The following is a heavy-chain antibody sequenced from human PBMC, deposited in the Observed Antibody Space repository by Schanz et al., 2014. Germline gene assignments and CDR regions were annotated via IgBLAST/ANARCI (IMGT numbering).Heavy chain of an antibody. V-gene: IGHV1-18*01. CDR2: ISVYNHNK. J-gene: IGHJ5*01. CDR1: GYTFTTYA. D-gene: IGHD3-10*01. Sequence: QVQLVQSGAEVKKPGASVRVSCKASGYTFTTYAMSWVRQAPGQGLEWVGWISVYNHNKEYDQKFQGRVTMTTDTSTNTAYMELRSLRSDDTAVYYGARGGYGTGSYREFDSWGQGTLVTVSS. CDR3: ARGGYGTGSYREFDS.